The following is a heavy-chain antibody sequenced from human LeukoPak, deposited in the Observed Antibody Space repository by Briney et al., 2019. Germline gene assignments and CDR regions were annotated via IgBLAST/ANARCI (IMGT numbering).Heavy chain of an antibody. J-gene: IGHJ6*03. V-gene: IGHV4-34*01. D-gene: IGHD5-18*01. CDR1: GGSFSGYY. CDR2: INHSGST. CDR3: ARGRRGYSYADYYYYMDV. Sequence: PSETLSLTCAVYGGSFSGYYWSWIRQPPGKGLEWIGEINHSGSTNYNPSLKSRVTISVDTSKNQFSLKLSSVTAADTAVYYCARGRRGYSYADYYYYMDVWGKGTTVTVSS.